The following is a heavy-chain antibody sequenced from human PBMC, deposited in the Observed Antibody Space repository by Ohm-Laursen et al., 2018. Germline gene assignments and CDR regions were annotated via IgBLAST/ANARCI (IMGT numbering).Heavy chain of an antibody. Sequence: SETLSLTCSVSGDSMSYYYWSWIRLSPGKGLEWIGYVYERGGTQYNPFLESRATISVDTSKTQVSLNLRSVTAADTAVYYCAVGGARDAFDVWGQGTMVTVSS. V-gene: IGHV4-4*08. CDR3: AVGGARDAFDV. D-gene: IGHD3-16*01. J-gene: IGHJ3*01. CDR1: GDSMSYYY. CDR2: VYERGGT.